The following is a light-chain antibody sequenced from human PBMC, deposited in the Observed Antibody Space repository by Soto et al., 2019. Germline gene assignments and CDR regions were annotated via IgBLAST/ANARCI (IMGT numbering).Light chain of an antibody. V-gene: IGKV3-20*01. CDR1: QSVRSNF. CDR3: QHYDSLRT. J-gene: IGKJ1*01. Sequence: EIVLTQSTGTLSLSPGERATLSCRASQSVRSNFLAWYQQTPGQAPRLLIYGASNRATGIPDRFSGSGSATDFTLTITRLDPEEFAMDYCQHYDSLRTFGQGTKVDIK. CDR2: GAS.